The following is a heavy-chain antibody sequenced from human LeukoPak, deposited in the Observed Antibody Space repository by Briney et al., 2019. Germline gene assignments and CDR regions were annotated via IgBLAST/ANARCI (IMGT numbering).Heavy chain of an antibody. CDR2: INHSGST. J-gene: IGHJ4*02. Sequence: SETLSLTCAVYGGSFSGYYWSWIRQPPGKGLEWIGGINHSGSTNYNPSLKSRVTISVDTSKNQFSLKLSSVTAADTAVYYCAGGLRGYSYGGWGQGTLVTVSS. D-gene: IGHD5-18*01. CDR3: AGGLRGYSYGG. CDR1: GGSFSGYY. V-gene: IGHV4-34*01.